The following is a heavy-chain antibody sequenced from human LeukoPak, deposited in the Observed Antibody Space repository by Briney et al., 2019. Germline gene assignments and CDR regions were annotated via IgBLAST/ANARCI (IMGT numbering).Heavy chain of an antibody. Sequence: GGSLRLSCAASGFTFSSYAMSWVRQAPGKGLEWVSAISGSGGSTYYADSVKGRFTISRDNSKNTLYLQMNSLRAEDMAVYYCAKDRDYYGSGSLDYWGQGTLVTVSS. V-gene: IGHV3-23*01. CDR2: ISGSGGST. CDR1: GFTFSSYA. J-gene: IGHJ4*02. CDR3: AKDRDYYGSGSLDY. D-gene: IGHD3-10*01.